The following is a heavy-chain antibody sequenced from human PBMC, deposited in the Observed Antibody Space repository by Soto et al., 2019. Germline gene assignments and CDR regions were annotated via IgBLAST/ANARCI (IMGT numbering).Heavy chain of an antibody. CDR3: AKRFYSSGWYGGYFDY. CDR2: ISGSGGST. CDR1: GFTCSSYA. Sequence: GGSLRLSCAASGFTCSSYAMSWVRQAPGKGLEWVSAISGSGGSTYYADSVKGRFTISRDNSKNTLYLQMNSLRAEDTAVYYCAKRFYSSGWYGGYFDYWGQGTLVTVSS. V-gene: IGHV3-23*01. D-gene: IGHD6-19*01. J-gene: IGHJ4*02.